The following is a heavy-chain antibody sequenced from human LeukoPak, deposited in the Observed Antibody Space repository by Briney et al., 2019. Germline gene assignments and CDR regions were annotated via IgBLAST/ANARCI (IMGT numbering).Heavy chain of an antibody. CDR1: GYSFTSYC. D-gene: IGHD3-3*01. J-gene: IGHJ3*01. V-gene: IGHV5-51*01. CDR2: IYPGDSGP. CDR3: GRSGDRVPLQDDVFDV. Sequence: GESLKISCKVSGYSFTSYCIGWVRQMPGEGLELMGIIYPGDSGPTYSPSFQGQVTVSVDKSINTAYLQWSSLQASDTAMYYCGRSGDRVPLQDDVFDVWGQGTMVTVST.